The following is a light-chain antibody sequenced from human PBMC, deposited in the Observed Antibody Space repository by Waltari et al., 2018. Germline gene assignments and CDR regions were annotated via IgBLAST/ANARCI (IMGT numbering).Light chain of an antibody. CDR2: DVT. Sequence: QSALTQSASVSGSPGQSLTISCTGTSNDIGGYNHVSWSQQQPGKPPKVLIYDVTTRPSGVSDRFSGSKSGNMASLTISGLQAEDEGDYYCNSYTSGNTFVLFGGGTKLTVL. CDR3: NSYTSGNTFVL. J-gene: IGLJ2*01. CDR1: SNDIGGYNH. V-gene: IGLV2-14*01.